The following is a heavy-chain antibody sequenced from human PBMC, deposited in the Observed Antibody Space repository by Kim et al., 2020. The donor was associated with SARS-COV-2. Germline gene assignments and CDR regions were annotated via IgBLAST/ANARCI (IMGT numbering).Heavy chain of an antibody. Sequence: GGSLRLSCAASGFTFATFTMNWVRQAPGKGLEWVSGISGSSKNTYYSDSVKGRFTISRDNSKNTLYLQMNSLRADDTAVYYCAKDRLGGATAYNYFDFWGQGTLVTVSS. CDR1: GFTFATFT. J-gene: IGHJ4*02. CDR2: ISGSSKNT. D-gene: IGHD1-26*01. V-gene: IGHV3-23*01. CDR3: AKDRLGGATAYNYFDF.